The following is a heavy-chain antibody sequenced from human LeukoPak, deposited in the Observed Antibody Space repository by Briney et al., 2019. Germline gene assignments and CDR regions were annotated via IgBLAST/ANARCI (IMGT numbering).Heavy chain of an antibody. Sequence: PSETLSLTCAVSGVSITNGYWWYWVRQAPGKGLEWVSSISSSSSYIYYADSVKGRFTISRDNAKNSLYLQMNSLRAEDTAVYYCARAYCSGGSCYFDYWGQGTLVTVSS. CDR1: GVSITNGYW. CDR2: ISSSSSYI. CDR3: ARAYCSGGSCYFDY. J-gene: IGHJ4*02. V-gene: IGHV3-21*01. D-gene: IGHD2-15*01.